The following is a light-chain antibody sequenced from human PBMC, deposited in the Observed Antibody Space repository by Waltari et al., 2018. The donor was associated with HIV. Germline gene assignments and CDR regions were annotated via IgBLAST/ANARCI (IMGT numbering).Light chain of an antibody. J-gene: IGLJ3*02. CDR3: ASWDHSLNGYVV. Sequence: QSVLTQPPSASGPPGQRVPMSCSGTTYNIGTSCVHWYHQFPGTAPKLLIYRNNERPSGVPDRFSGSKSGTSASLAISGLRSEDEAEYYCASWDHSLNGYVVFGGGTKVTVL. V-gene: IGLV1-47*01. CDR1: TYNIGTSC. CDR2: RNN.